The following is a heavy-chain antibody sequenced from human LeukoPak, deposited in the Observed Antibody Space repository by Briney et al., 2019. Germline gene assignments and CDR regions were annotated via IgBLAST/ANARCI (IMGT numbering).Heavy chain of an antibody. CDR1: GGSISSSSYY. V-gene: IGHV4-39*01. CDR3: ARLSFYYDSSGYYGEYDY. Sequence: KPSETLSLTCTVSGGSISSSSYYWGRIPQPPGKGRVWIGSIYYSGSTYYNPSLKSLVTISVDTSKNQFPLKLSSVTAADTAVYYCARLSFYYDSSGYYGEYDYWGQGTLVTVSS. CDR2: IYYSGST. J-gene: IGHJ4*02. D-gene: IGHD3-22*01.